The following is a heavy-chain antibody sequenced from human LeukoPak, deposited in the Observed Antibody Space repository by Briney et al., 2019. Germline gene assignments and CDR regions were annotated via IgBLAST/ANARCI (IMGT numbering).Heavy chain of an antibody. V-gene: IGHV4-59*01. CDR2: IFYSGST. Sequence: SETLSLTCTVSGGSISSYHWNWIRQPPGKGLEWIGHIFYSGSTNYNPSLKSRVTISVDTSKNQFSLKLTSVTAADTAVYYCARDPGTMYYFDSWGQGTLVTVSS. J-gene: IGHJ4*02. CDR3: ARDPGTMYYFDS. D-gene: IGHD1-1*01. CDR1: GGSISSYH.